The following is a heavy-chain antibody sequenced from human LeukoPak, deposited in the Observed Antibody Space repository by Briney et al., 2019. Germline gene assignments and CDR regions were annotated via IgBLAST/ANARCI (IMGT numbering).Heavy chain of an antibody. V-gene: IGHV4-39*07. CDR2: IFYSGST. J-gene: IGHJ4*02. Sequence: SETLSLTCTVSGGSISTSNYYWGCIRQPPGKGLEWIGNIFYSGSTYYSPSLKSRVTISLDTSRNQFSLKLTSVTAADTAVYYCAREWAEAFDYWGQGTLVTVSS. CDR3: AREWAEAFDY. CDR1: GGSISTSNYY.